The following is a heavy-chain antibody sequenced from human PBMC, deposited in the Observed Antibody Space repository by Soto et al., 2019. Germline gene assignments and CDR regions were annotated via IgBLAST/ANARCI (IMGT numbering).Heavy chain of an antibody. CDR3: ARDRDFAFDY. V-gene: IGHV3-48*01. CDR1: GFTFSSYS. Sequence: EVQLVESGGGLIQPGGSLTLSCAASGFTFSSYSMNWVRQAPGKGLEWVSYITGSGETIYYADSVKGRFTISRDNAKNSLYVLMNSLRAEDTAVYYCARDRDFAFDYWGQGILVTVSS. J-gene: IGHJ4*02. CDR2: ITGSGETI.